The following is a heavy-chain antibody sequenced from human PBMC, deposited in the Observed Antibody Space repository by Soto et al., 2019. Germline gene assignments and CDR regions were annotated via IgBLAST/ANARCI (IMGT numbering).Heavy chain of an antibody. Sequence: PGGSLRLSCAASGFTFSSYGMHWVRQAPGKGLEWVAVISYDGSNKYYADSVKGRFTISRDNSKNTLYLQMNSLRAEDTAVYYCAKDLDYYYDRKALDYWGQGTLVTVSS. CDR1: GFTFSSYG. CDR2: ISYDGSNK. V-gene: IGHV3-30*18. CDR3: AKDLDYYYDRKALDY. J-gene: IGHJ4*02. D-gene: IGHD3-22*01.